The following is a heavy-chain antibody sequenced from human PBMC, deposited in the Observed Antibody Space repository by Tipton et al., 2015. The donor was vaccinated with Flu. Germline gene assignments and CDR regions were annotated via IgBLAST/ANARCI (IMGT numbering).Heavy chain of an antibody. D-gene: IGHD2-2*01. J-gene: IGHJ4*02. CDR1: GFTFNTYW. CDR3: ARTRGGYCTSTSCFADYFDF. CDR2: IKQGGSEK. Sequence: LSLTCAASGFTFNTYWMTWVRQAPGKGLEWVANIKQGGSEKYYVDSVKGRFTISRDNAKNSLYLQMNSLRAEDTALYYCARTRGGYCTSTSCFADYFDFWGQGTLVTVSS. V-gene: IGHV3-7*01.